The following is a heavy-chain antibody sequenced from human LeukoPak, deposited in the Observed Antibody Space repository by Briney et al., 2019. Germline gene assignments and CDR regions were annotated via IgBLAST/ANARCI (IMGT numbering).Heavy chain of an antibody. V-gene: IGHV1-24*01. Sequence: ASVKVSCKVSGYTLTELSMHWVRQAPGKGLEWMGGFDPEDGETIYAQKFQGRVTMTEDTSTDTAYMELSGLRSEDTAVYYCATTRGGPDDTDFDYWGQGTLVTVSS. CDR2: FDPEDGET. CDR3: ATTRGGPDDTDFDY. J-gene: IGHJ4*02. D-gene: IGHD1-1*01. CDR1: GYTLTELS.